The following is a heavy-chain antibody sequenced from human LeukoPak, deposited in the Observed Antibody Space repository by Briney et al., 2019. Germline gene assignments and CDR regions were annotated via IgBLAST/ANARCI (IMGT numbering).Heavy chain of an antibody. V-gene: IGHV3-66*01. Sequence: GGSLRLSSTASGFTVSSNYMSWVRQAPGKGLEWVSVIFIGGNTYYADSVKGRFTISRDNSKNTLDLQMNSLRVEDTAMYYCARDSGSYHHWWGQGTLVTVSS. J-gene: IGHJ4*02. D-gene: IGHD1-26*01. CDR1: GFTVSSNY. CDR2: IFIGGNT. CDR3: ARDSGSYHHW.